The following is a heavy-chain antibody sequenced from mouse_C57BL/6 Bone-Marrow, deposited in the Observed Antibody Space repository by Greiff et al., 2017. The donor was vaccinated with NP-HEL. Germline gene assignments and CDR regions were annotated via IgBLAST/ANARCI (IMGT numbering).Heavy chain of an antibody. CDR2: ISSGGSYT. D-gene: IGHD2-3*01. CDR3: AGYDGYYGFAY. Sequence: EVQLVESGGDLVKPGGSLKLSCAASGFTFSSYGMSWVRQTPDKRLEWVATISSGGSYTYYPDSVKGRFTISRDNAKNTLYLQMSSLKSEDTAMYYCAGYDGYYGFAYWGQGTLVTVSA. J-gene: IGHJ3*01. V-gene: IGHV5-6*01. CDR1: GFTFSSYG.